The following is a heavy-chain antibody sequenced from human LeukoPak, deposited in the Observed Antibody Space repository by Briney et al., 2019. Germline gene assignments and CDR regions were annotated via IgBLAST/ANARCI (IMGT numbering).Heavy chain of an antibody. D-gene: IGHD3-22*01. J-gene: IGHJ4*02. CDR1: GGSFSGYY. Sequence: SETLSLTCAVYGGSFSGYYWSWICQPPGKGLEWIGEINHSGSTNYNPSLKSRVTISVDTSKNQFSLKLSSVTAADTAVYYCARGHRDSSGYYVDYWGQGTLVTVSS. V-gene: IGHV4-34*01. CDR2: INHSGST. CDR3: ARGHRDSSGYYVDY.